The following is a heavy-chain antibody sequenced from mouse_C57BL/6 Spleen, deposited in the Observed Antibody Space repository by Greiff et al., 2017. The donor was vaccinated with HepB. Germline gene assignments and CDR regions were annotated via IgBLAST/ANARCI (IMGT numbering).Heavy chain of an antibody. CDR1: GYTFTSYW. V-gene: IGHV1-74*01. CDR2: IHPSDSDT. D-gene: IGHD2-2*01. Sequence: QVQLQQPGAELVKPGASVKVSCKASGYTFTSYWMHWVKQRPGQGLEWIGRIHPSDSDTNYNQKFKGKATLTVDKSSSTAHMQLSSLTSEDSAVYYCAMADSPYGYIYAMDYWGQGTSVTVSS. J-gene: IGHJ4*01. CDR3: AMADSPYGYIYAMDY.